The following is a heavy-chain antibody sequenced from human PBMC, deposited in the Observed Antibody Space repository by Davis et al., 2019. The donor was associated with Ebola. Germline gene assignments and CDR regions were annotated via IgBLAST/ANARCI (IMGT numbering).Heavy chain of an antibody. Sequence: MLSETLSLTCAVYGGSFSGYYWSWIRQPPGKGLEWIGEINHSGSTNYNPSLKSRVTISVDTSKNQFSLKLSSVTAADTAVYYCARVRAYYYYYGMDVWGQGTTVTVSS. V-gene: IGHV4-34*01. J-gene: IGHJ6*02. D-gene: IGHD4-17*01. CDR2: INHSGST. CDR3: ARVRAYYYYYGMDV. CDR1: GGSFSGYY.